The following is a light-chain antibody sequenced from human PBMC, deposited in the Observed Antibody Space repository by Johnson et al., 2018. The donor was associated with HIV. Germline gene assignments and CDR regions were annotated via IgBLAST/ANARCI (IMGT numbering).Light chain of an antibody. J-gene: IGLJ1*01. CDR3: GTWDSSLSAAGV. CDR2: DNN. Sequence: QSVLTQPPSVSAAPGQKVTISCYGSSSNIGNNYVSWYQQLPGTAPKLLIYDNNKRPSGIPDRFSGSKSGTSATLGITGLQTGDEADYYCGTWDSSLSAAGVFGTGTKATVL. V-gene: IGLV1-51*01. CDR1: SSNIGNNY.